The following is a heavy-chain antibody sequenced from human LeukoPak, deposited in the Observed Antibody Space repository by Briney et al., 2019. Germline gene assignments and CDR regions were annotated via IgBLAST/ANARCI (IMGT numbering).Heavy chain of an antibody. CDR3: ARDSQMATLFDY. CDR1: GGSISSGGYY. J-gene: IGHJ4*02. Sequence: SETLSLTCTVSGGSISSGGYYWSWIRQHPGKGLEWIGYIYYSGSTYYNPSLKSRVTISVDTSKNQFSLKLSSVTAADTAVYYCARDSQMATLFDYWGQGTLVTVSS. D-gene: IGHD5-24*01. V-gene: IGHV4-31*03. CDR2: IYYSGST.